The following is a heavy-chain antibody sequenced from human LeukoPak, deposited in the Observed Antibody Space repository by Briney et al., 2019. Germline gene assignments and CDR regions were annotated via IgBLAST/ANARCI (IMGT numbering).Heavy chain of an antibody. CDR1: GFTFSSYA. Sequence: GGSLRLSCSASGFTFSSYAMHWVRQAPGKGLEYVSAISSNGGSTYYADSVKGRFTISRDNSKNTLYLQMNSLRAEDTAVYYCARDGSGSDAFDIWGQGTMVTVSS. J-gene: IGHJ3*02. V-gene: IGHV3-64*04. D-gene: IGHD6-19*01. CDR3: ARDGSGSDAFDI. CDR2: ISSNGGST.